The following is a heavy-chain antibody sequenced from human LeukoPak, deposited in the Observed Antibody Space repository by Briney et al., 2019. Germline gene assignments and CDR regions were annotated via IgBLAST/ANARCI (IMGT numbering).Heavy chain of an antibody. V-gene: IGHV4-31*03. CDR1: GGSISSGGYY. Sequence: SETLSLTCTVSGGSISSGGYYWSWIRQHPGKGLEWIGYIYYSGSTYYNPSLKSRVTVSVDTSKNQFSLKLSSVTAADTAVYYCARGPPDNFIAVAGGGTRGYFDYWGQGTLVTVSS. CDR3: ARGPPDNFIAVAGGGTRGYFDY. CDR2: IYYSGST. J-gene: IGHJ4*02. D-gene: IGHD6-19*01.